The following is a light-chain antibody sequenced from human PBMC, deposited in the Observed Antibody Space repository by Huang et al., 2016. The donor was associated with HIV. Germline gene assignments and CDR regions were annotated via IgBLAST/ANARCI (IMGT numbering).Light chain of an antibody. CDR1: QSVNSY. V-gene: IGKV3-11*01. Sequence: EIVLTQSPATLSLSPGERATLSCRAGQSVNSYLAWYQQKPGQAPRLLIYDASSSATGIPARFSGSGSGTDFTLTINSLQPEDFTVYYCQQRSGWPPSITFGQGTRLEIK. CDR3: QQRSGWPPSIT. CDR2: DAS. J-gene: IGKJ5*01.